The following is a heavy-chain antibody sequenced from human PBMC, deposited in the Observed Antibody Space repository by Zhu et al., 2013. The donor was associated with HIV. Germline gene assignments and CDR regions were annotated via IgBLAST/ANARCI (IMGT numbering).Heavy chain of an antibody. CDR3: ARAGDSSGYYYDRFPFDY. J-gene: IGHJ4*02. CDR1: GYTFFAYY. D-gene: IGHD3-22*01. Sequence: QVQLVQSGAEVKKPGASVEISCKTSGYTFFAYYMHWVRQAPGQGLEWMGIINPSGGSTNYAQKFQGRVSMTRDTSTSTAYMELSRLRSDDTAVYYCARAGDSSGYYYDRFPFDYWGQGTLVTVSS. V-gene: IGHV1-46*01. CDR2: INPSGGST.